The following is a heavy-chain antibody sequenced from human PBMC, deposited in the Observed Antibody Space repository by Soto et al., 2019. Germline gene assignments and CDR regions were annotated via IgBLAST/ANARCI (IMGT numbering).Heavy chain of an antibody. CDR2: INHSGST. D-gene: IGHD5-18*01. CDR3: ARNKGVSYGYYYYYYGMDV. Sequence: ASETLSLTCAVYGGSFSGYYWSWIRQPPGKGLEWIGEINHSGSTNYNPSLKSRVTISVDTSKNQFSLKLSSVTAADTAVYYCARNKGVSYGYYYYYYGMDVWGQGTTVTV. V-gene: IGHV4-34*01. CDR1: GGSFSGYY. J-gene: IGHJ6*02.